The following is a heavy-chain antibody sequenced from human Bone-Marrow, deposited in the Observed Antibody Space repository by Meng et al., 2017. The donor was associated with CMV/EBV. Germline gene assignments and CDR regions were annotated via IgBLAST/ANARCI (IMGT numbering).Heavy chain of an antibody. CDR2: VYYNGSP. CDR1: GVSITSDHY. V-gene: IGHV4-39*01. D-gene: IGHD3-10*01. Sequence: SETLSLTCTVSGVSITSDHYWGWIRQPPGKGLEWLGSVYYNGSPYYSPSLKGRVIISVDTSKNEFSLMVTSVTAADTATYYCARPTGSFGNYAYWGQGILVTVSS. J-gene: IGHJ4*02. CDR3: ARPTGSFGNYAY.